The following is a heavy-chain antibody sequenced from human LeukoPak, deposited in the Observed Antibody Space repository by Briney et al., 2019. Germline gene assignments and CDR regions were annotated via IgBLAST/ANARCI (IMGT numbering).Heavy chain of an antibody. V-gene: IGHV1-18*01. J-gene: IGHJ3*02. D-gene: IGHD3-10*01. CDR2: ISAYNGNT. CDR3: ARDDGSGSYHWAFDI. CDR1: GYTFTSYG. Sequence: ASVKVSCKASGYTFTSYGISWVRQAPGQGLEWMGWISAYNGNTNYAQKLQGRVTMTTDTSTSTAYMELRGLRSDDTAVYYCARDDGSGSYHWAFDIWGQGTMVTVSS.